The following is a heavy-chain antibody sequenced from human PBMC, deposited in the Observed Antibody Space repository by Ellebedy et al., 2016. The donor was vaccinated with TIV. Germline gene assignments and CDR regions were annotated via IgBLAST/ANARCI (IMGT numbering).Heavy chain of an antibody. Sequence: GGSLRLSCKGSGYRFTSYWIGWVRQMPGKGLEWMGIIYPGDSDTRYSPSFQGQVTISADKSISTAYLQWSSLKASDTAMYYCARTTYYYDSSGYLPDYWGQGTLVTVSS. CDR2: IYPGDSDT. CDR1: GYRFTSYW. D-gene: IGHD3-22*01. V-gene: IGHV5-51*01. CDR3: ARTTYYYDSSGYLPDY. J-gene: IGHJ4*02.